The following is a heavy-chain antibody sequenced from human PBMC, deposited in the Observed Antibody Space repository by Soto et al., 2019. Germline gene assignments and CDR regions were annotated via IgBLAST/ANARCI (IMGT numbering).Heavy chain of an antibody. Sequence: KPSETLSLTCAVYGGSFSGYYWSWIRQPPGKGLEWIGEINHSGSTNYNPSLKSRVTISVDTSKNQFSLKLSSVTAADTAVYYCERGSYSGRLHYWGQGTLATVYS. CDR1: GGSFSGYY. J-gene: IGHJ4*02. V-gene: IGHV4-34*01. D-gene: IGHD2-15*01. CDR3: ERGSYSGRLHY. CDR2: INHSGST.